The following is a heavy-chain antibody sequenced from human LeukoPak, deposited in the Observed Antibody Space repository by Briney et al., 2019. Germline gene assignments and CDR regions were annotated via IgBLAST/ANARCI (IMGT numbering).Heavy chain of an antibody. CDR3: AKAGCSGGSCYPRYYFDY. CDR1: GFTFSSYA. D-gene: IGHD2-15*01. J-gene: IGHJ4*02. V-gene: IGHV3-23*01. Sequence: GGSLRLSCAASGFTFSSYAMSWVRQAPGKGLEWVSAISGSGGSTYYADSVKGRFTISRDNSKNTLYLQMNSLRAEDTAVYYCAKAGCSGGSCYPRYYFDYWGQGTLVTVSS. CDR2: ISGSGGST.